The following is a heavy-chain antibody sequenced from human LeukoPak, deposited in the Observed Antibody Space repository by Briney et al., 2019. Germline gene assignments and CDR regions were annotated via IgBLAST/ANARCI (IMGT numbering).Heavy chain of an antibody. CDR2: INPSGGST. Sequence: ASVKVSCKASGYTFTSYYIHWVRQAPGQGLEWMGIINPSGGSTNYAQKFQGRVTMTRDMSTSTAYMELRSLRSDDTAVYYCARVGVGTDAFDIWGQGTMVTVSS. V-gene: IGHV1-46*01. CDR3: ARVGVGTDAFDI. J-gene: IGHJ3*02. D-gene: IGHD1-1*01. CDR1: GYTFTSYY.